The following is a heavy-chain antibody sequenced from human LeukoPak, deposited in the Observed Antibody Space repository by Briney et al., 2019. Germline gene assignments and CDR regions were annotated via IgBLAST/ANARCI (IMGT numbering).Heavy chain of an antibody. CDR2: MNPNSGNA. CDR3: ASSLESGWYENWFDP. J-gene: IGHJ5*02. CDR1: GYTFTSYD. V-gene: IGHV1-8*01. Sequence: ASVKVSCKASGYTFTSYDINWVRQATGQGLEWIGWMNPNSGNAGYAQKFQGRVTMTRTTSISTAYMELSSLRSEDTAVYYCASSLESGWYENWFDPWGQGTLVTVSS. D-gene: IGHD6-19*01.